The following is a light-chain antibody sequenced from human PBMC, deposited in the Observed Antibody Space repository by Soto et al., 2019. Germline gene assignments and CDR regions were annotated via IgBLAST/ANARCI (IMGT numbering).Light chain of an antibody. V-gene: IGLV1-44*01. CDR3: AAWDDSLNGPV. CDR2: SNN. CDR1: TSKIGRNT. Sequence: QAVLTQPPSASGTPGQRVTISCSGSTSKIGRNTVNWYQQLPGTAPKLLIYSNNQRPSGVPDRFSGSKSGTSASLAISGLQSEDEADYYCAAWDDSLNGPVFGGGTKLTVL. J-gene: IGLJ3*02.